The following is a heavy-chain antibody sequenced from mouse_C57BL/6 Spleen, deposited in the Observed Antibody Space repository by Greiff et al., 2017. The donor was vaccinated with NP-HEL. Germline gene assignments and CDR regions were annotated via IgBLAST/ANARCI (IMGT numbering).Heavy chain of an antibody. V-gene: IGHV5-4*01. CDR2: ISDGGSYT. D-gene: IGHD2-5*01. CDR3: ARDAYYSNYPYVDY. CDR1: GFTFSSYA. J-gene: IGHJ2*01. Sequence: EVQLVESGGGLVKPGGSLKLSCAASGFTFSSYAMSWVRQTPEKRLEWVATISDGGSYTYYPDNVKGRFTISRDNAKNNLYLQMSHLKSEDTAMYYCARDAYYSNYPYVDYWGQGTTLTVSS.